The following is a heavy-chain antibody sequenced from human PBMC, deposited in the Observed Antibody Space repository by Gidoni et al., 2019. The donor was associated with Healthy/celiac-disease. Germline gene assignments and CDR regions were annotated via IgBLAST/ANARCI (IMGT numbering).Heavy chain of an antibody. V-gene: IGHV1-8*01. CDR3: ASVRGWVGGLGY. CDR1: GYTFTSYD. Sequence: QVQLVQSGAEVKKPGASVKVSCKASGYTFTSYDINWVRQATGQGLEWMGWMNPNSGNTGYAQKFQGRVTMTRNTSISTAYMELSSLRSEDTAVYYWASVRGWVGGLGYWGQGTLVTVSS. J-gene: IGHJ4*02. CDR2: MNPNSGNT. D-gene: IGHD6-19*01.